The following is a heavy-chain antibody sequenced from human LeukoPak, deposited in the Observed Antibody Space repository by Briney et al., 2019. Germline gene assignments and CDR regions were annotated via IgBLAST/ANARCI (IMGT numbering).Heavy chain of an antibody. CDR2: IVVGSGNT. J-gene: IGHJ4*02. CDR3: AALAGNSYGLRFDY. Sequence: ASVKVSCKASGFTFTSSAVQWVRQARGQRLEWIGWIVVGSGNTNYAQKFQERVTITRDMSTSTAYMELGSLRSEDTAVYYCAALAGNSYGLRFDYWGQGTLVTVSS. D-gene: IGHD5-18*01. CDR1: GFTFTSSA. V-gene: IGHV1-58*01.